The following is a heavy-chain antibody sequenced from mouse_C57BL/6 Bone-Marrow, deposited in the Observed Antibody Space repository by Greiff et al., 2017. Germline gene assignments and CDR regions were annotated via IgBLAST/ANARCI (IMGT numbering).Heavy chain of an antibody. V-gene: IGHV1-7*01. CDR3: VTNGRNFDY. D-gene: IGHD6-1*01. CDR1: GYTFTSYW. CDR2: INPTDGDT. Sequence: VQLVQPGAELAKPGASVKLSCKASGYTFTSYWMHWVNQRPGQGLEWIGNINPTDGDTEYNQKLKDKATLTADKASSTAYMQLSSLTSEDSAVYYCVTNGRNFDYWGQGTTLTVSS. J-gene: IGHJ2*01.